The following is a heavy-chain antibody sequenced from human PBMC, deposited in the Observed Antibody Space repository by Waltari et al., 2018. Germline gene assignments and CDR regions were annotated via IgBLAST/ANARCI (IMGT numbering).Heavy chain of an antibody. V-gene: IGHV3-49*05. D-gene: IGHD6-25*01. CDR2: IRSKAYGATT. CDR1: VFGDYA. CDR3: SIAADDFEYYFDY. Sequence: EVQLVESGGGLVKPGQSLRLSCAGSVFGDYALGWFRQAPGKGLGWVGFIRSKAYGATTEYAASVTGRFSISRDDSKSIAYLQMNSLKTEDTAIYYCSIAADDFEYYFDYWGQGTLVTVSS. J-gene: IGHJ4*02.